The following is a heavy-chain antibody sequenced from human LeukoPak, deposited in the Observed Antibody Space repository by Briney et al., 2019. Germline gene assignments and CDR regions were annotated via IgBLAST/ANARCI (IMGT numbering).Heavy chain of an antibody. V-gene: IGHV1-2*06. CDR2: INPNSGGT. J-gene: IGHJ4*02. CDR3: ARSLTIFGVVIPPGY. Sequence: ASVKVSCKASGYTFTGYYMHWVRQAPGQGLEWMGRINPNSGGTNYAQKFQGRVTMTRDTSISTAYMELSRLRSDDTAVYYCARSLTIFGVVIPPGYWGQGTLVTVSS. CDR1: GYTFTGYY. D-gene: IGHD3-3*01.